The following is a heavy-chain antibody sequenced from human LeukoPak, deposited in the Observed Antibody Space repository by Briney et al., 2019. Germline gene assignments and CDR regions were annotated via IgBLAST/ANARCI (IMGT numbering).Heavy chain of an antibody. CDR2: IYYSGST. D-gene: IGHD1-1*01. J-gene: IGHJ6*04. CDR1: GGSISSYY. V-gene: IGHV4-59*01. CDR3: ARDDPRTTNYGMDV. Sequence: SETLSLTCTVSGGSISSYYWSWIRQPPGKGLEWFGYIYYSGSTNYNPSLKSRVTISVDTSKNQFSLKLSSVTAADTAVYYCARDDPRTTNYGMDVWGKGTTVTVSS.